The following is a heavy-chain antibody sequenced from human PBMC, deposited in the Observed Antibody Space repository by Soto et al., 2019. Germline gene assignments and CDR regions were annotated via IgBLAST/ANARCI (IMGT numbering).Heavy chain of an antibody. V-gene: IGHV1-69*12. CDR3: ARGGDHYYDSSGYYYRSFDY. D-gene: IGHD3-22*01. Sequence: QVQLVQSGAEVKKPGSSVKVSCKASGGTFSSYAISWVRQAPGQGLEWMGGIIPIFGTANYAQKFQGRVTITADESTSTAYMELSSLRSEDTAVYYCARGGDHYYDSSGYYYRSFDYWGQGTLVTVSS. J-gene: IGHJ4*02. CDR2: IIPIFGTA. CDR1: GGTFSSYA.